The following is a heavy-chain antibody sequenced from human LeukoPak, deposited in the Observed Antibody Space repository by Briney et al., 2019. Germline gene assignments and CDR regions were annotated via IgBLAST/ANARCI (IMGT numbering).Heavy chain of an antibody. CDR2: IYSGGST. V-gene: IGHV3-66*01. CDR3: ARDPPAVAANTYG. CDR1: GVTVSNNY. J-gene: IGHJ4*02. D-gene: IGHD6-6*01. Sequence: GGSLRLSCAASGVTVSNNYMNWVRQAPGKGLEWVSLIYSGGSTYYADSVKGRFTISSDTSKNTLYLQMNSLRAEDTAVYYCARDPPAVAANTYGWGQGTLVTVPS.